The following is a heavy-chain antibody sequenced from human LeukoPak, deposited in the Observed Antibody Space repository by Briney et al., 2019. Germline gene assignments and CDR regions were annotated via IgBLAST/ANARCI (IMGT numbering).Heavy chain of an antibody. CDR2: IYYSGST. CDR3: AREFPLGYCSGGSCYSYYFDY. V-gene: IGHV4-39*07. Sequence: SETLSLTCTVSGASISSSSYYWGWIRQPPGKGLEWIGTIYYSGSTYYNPSLKSPVTISLDTSKNQFSLKLSSVTAADTAVYYCAREFPLGYCSGGSCYSYYFDYWGQGTLVTVSS. CDR1: GASISSSSYY. J-gene: IGHJ4*02. D-gene: IGHD2-15*01.